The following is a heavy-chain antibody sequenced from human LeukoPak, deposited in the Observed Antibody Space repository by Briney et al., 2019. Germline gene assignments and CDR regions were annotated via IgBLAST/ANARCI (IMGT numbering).Heavy chain of an antibody. CDR2: LYPCDSDT. V-gene: IGHV5-51*01. CDR1: GSRFTSYW. J-gene: IGHJ4*02. CDR3: ARRHGSRSYYFDY. D-gene: IGHD3-10*01. Sequence: GSGSRFTSYWIGWGRQLPGKGXEGXGILYPCDSDTTYSPSFQAQVTISAHKSISTAYLQWSSLKASDTAMYYCARRHGSRSYYFDYWGQGTLVTVSS.